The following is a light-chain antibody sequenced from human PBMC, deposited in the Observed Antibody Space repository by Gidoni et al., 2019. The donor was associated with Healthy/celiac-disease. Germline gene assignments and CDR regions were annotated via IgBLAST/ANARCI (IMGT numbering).Light chain of an antibody. J-gene: IGKJ2*01. CDR3: QQYNSYSYT. CDR2: EAS. Sequence: DIQMTSFPSTLSASVGDRVTITCRASQSISSWLAWYQQKPGKAPKLLIYEASSLESGVPSRFSGSGSGTEFTLTISSLQPDDFATYYCQQYNSYSYTFGQGTKVEIK. CDR1: QSISSW. V-gene: IGKV1-5*01.